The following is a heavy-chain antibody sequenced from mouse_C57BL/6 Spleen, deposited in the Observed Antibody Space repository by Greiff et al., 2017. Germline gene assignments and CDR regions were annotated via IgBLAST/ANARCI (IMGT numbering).Heavy chain of an antibody. V-gene: IGHV2-5*01. CDR1: GFSLTSYG. CDR3: AKIRTVVATSYGMAY. J-gene: IGHJ4*01. CDR2: IWRGGST. Sequence: VQLLESGPGLVQPSHCLSITCTVSGFSLTSYGVHWVRQSPGKGLEWLGVIWRGGSTDYNAAFMSRLSITKNNSKSQVFFKMNSLQADDTAIYCCAKIRTVVATSYGMAYWGQGTSVTVSS. D-gene: IGHD1-1*01.